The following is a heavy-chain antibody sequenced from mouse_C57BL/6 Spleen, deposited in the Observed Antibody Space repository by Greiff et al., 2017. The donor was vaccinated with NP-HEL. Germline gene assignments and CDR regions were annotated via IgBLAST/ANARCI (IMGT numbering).Heavy chain of an antibody. V-gene: IGHV1-72*01. CDR3: ARSNWDAWFAY. CDR1: GYTFTSYW. J-gene: IGHJ3*01. D-gene: IGHD4-1*01. Sequence: QVQLQQPGAELVKPGASVKLSCKASGYTFTSYWMHWVKQRPGRGLEWIGRIDPNSGGTKYNEKFKSKATLTVDKPSSTAYMQLSSLKSEDSAVYYCARSNWDAWFAYWGQGTLVTVSA. CDR2: IDPNSGGT.